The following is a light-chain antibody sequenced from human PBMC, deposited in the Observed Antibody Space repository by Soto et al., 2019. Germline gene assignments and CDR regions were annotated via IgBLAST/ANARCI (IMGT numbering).Light chain of an antibody. CDR3: HQYSSSPGS. V-gene: IGKV3-20*01. Sequence: EIVLTQSPGTLSSSPVGRATLSCRASQSVTNNYLAWYQQKRGQAPRLLIWGASIRAADLPDRFSGGGSGTDFTLTISRLEAEDFAIYYCHQYSSSPGSFGQGTKVDIK. CDR1: QSVTNNY. J-gene: IGKJ1*01. CDR2: GAS.